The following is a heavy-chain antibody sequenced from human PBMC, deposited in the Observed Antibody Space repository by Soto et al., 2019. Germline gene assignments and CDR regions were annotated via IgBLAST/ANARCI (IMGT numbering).Heavy chain of an antibody. V-gene: IGHV4-59*01. CDR1: GGSISSYY. D-gene: IGHD6-13*01. CDR3: AREGVSSSWYYYYGMDV. Sequence: QVQLQESGPGLVKPSETLSLTCTVSGGSISSYYWSWIRQPPGKGLEWIGYIYYSGSTNYNSSLNIQVTTSVDTSKNQFSLKLSSVTAADTAVYYCAREGVSSSWYYYYGMDVWGQGTTVTVSS. CDR2: IYYSGST. J-gene: IGHJ6*02.